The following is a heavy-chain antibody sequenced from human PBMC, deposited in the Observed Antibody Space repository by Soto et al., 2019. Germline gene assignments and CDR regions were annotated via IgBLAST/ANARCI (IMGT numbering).Heavy chain of an antibody. V-gene: IGHV4-34*01. J-gene: IGHJ4*02. Sequence: SETLSLTCAVYGGSFSGYYWSWIRQPPGKGLEWIGEINHSGSTNYNPSLKSRVIISVDTSKNQFSLKLSSVTAADTAVYYCARAKAAAGTRDFDYWGQGTLVTVSS. CDR3: ARAKAAAGTRDFDY. CDR2: INHSGST. D-gene: IGHD6-13*01. CDR1: GGSFSGYY.